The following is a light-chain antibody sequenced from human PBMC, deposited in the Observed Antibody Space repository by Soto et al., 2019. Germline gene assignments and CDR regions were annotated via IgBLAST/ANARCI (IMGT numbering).Light chain of an antibody. V-gene: IGLV2-11*01. Sequence: QSVLTQPRSVSGSPGQSVNISCTGTSSNVGHYNFVSWYQQHPGKAPKLMIYDVSKWPSGVPDRFSGSKSGNTASLTISGLQSEDEADYYCCSYAGRYTYVFGTGTKLTVL. CDR2: DVS. CDR1: SSNVGHYNF. J-gene: IGLJ1*01. CDR3: CSYAGRYTYV.